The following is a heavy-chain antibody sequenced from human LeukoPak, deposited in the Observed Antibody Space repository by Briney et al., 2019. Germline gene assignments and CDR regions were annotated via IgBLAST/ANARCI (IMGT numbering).Heavy chain of an antibody. CDR3: ARDLVLGSGSYGQ. J-gene: IGHJ4*02. D-gene: IGHD3-10*01. CDR1: GFTFSTYW. Sequence: GGSLRLSCAASGFTFSTYWMHWVRQAPGKGLVWVSRIHGDGTFTTSADSVKCRFTISRDNAQNMVYLQMNSLRVEDTAVYYCARDLVLGSGSYGQWGQGTLVTVSS. V-gene: IGHV3-74*01. CDR2: IHGDGTFT.